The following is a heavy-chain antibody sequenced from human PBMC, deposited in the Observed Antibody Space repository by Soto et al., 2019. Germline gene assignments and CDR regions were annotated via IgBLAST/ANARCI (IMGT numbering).Heavy chain of an antibody. Sequence: QVQLVESGGGVVQPGRSLRLSCAASGFTFSSYGMHWVRQAPGKGLEWVAVIWYDGSNKYYADSVKGRFTISRDNSKNTLYRQMKSLRVEGTALYYWSRDRTGYLFWSGDYNYYYCMYVWGQGNTVTVSS. V-gene: IGHV3-33*01. CDR2: IWYDGSNK. D-gene: IGHD3-3*01. CDR1: GFTFSSYG. CDR3: SRDRTGYLFWSGDYNYYYCMYV. J-gene: IGHJ6*02.